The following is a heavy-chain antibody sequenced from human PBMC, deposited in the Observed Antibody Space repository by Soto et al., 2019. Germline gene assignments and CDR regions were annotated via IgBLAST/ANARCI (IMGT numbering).Heavy chain of an antibody. CDR2: ITGYGATT. CDR3: ARDLLLYDSDWYRNWFGP. D-gene: IGHD6-19*01. Sequence: EAQLLESGGGLVQPGGSLRLSCSASGFIFHNYAMSWVRQAPGKGLEWVSGITGYGATTYYAESVKGRFTISRDNSKNTLYLQMSTLTAEDTAVYYCARDLLLYDSDWYRNWFGPWGQGTLVTVSS. V-gene: IGHV3-23*01. J-gene: IGHJ5*02. CDR1: GFIFHNYA.